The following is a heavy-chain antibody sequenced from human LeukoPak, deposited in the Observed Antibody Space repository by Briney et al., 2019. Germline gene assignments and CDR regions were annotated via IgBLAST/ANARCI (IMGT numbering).Heavy chain of an antibody. CDR3: ARGSLAGDYDDGFDM. CDR2: ISNSGSYI. D-gene: IGHD4-17*01. CDR1: TFTFSRYS. Sequence: KPGGSLRLSCAASTFTFSRYSMNWVRQAPGKGLEWVSSISNSGSYIYYAASVKGRITISRDNAENSLFLQMDSLRAEDTATYYCARGSLAGDYDDGFDMWGQGTMVTVSS. V-gene: IGHV3-21*01. J-gene: IGHJ3*02.